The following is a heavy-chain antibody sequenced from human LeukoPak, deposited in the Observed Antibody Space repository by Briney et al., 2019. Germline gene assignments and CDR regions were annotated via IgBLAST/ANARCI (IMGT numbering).Heavy chain of an antibody. Sequence: GGSLRLSCAVSGFIFRNYWMTWVRQAPGKGLEWVAIINYDGNEIYYVDSVKGRFTVSRDNARELLYQLMNNLRVEDTAIYYCAKAEVTIPNESWGQGTLVTVSS. V-gene: IGHV3-7*03. D-gene: IGHD4-17*01. J-gene: IGHJ4*02. CDR2: INYDGNEI. CDR1: GFIFRNYW. CDR3: AKAEVTIPNES.